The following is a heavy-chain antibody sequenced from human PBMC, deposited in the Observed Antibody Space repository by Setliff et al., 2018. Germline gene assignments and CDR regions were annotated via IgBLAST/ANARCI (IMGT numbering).Heavy chain of an antibody. CDR3: ARGKTFFGAFIRAFDI. V-gene: IGHV4-34*01. D-gene: IGHD3-3*01. Sequence: SETLSLTCAVYGGSFSTYYWIWIRQPPGKGLEWIGEINHSGSTNYNPSLKSRVTISVDTSKNQFSLKLSSVTAADTAVYHCARGKTFFGAFIRAFDIWGQGTMVTVSS. CDR1: GGSFSTYY. CDR2: INHSGST. J-gene: IGHJ3*02.